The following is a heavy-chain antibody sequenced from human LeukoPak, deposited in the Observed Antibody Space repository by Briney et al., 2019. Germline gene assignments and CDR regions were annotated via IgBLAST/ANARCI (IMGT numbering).Heavy chain of an antibody. CDR2: INSDGSST. V-gene: IGHV3-74*01. CDR1: GLTFSSYW. Sequence: GGSLRLSCAASGLTFSSYWMHWVRQAPGKGLVWVSRINSDGSSTTYADPVKGRFTISRDNAKNTLYLQMNSLRADDTAVYYCARDFHRRLYDSSAYYPYWGQGTLVTVSS. J-gene: IGHJ4*02. CDR3: ARDFHRRLYDSSAYYPY. D-gene: IGHD3-22*01.